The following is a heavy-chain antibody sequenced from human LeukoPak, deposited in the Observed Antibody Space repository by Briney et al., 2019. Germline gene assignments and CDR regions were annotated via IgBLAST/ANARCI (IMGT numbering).Heavy chain of an antibody. Sequence: PGGSLRLSCAASGFTFSDYYMSWIRQAPGKGLEWVSYISSSGSTIYYADSVKGRFTISRDNAKNSLYLQMNSLRAEDTAVYYCAKTSAMPSRDFDYWGQGTLVTVSS. CDR2: ISSSGSTI. J-gene: IGHJ4*02. D-gene: IGHD2-2*01. V-gene: IGHV3-11*01. CDR3: AKTSAMPSRDFDY. CDR1: GFTFSDYY.